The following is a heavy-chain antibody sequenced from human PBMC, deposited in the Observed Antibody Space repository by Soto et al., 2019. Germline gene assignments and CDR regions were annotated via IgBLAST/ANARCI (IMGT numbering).Heavy chain of an antibody. V-gene: IGHV1-8*01. CDR1: GYTFTSYD. CDR2: MNPNSGNT. Sequence: QVQLVQSGAEVKKPGASVKVSCKASGYTFTSYDINWVRQATGQGLEWMGWMNPNSGNTGYAQKFQGRVTMTRNTSIRTAYMELSSLRSEDTAVYYCARINDTPQGFGPWFGELFGSSRYMDVWGKGTTVTVSS. D-gene: IGHD3-10*01. J-gene: IGHJ6*03. CDR3: ARINDTPQGFGPWFGELFGSSRYMDV.